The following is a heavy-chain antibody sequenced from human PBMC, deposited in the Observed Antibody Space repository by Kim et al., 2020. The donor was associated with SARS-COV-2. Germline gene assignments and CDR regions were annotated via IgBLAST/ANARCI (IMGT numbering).Heavy chain of an antibody. CDR2: IGSAGET. CDR3: VRGRLYSSSSGWFDP. Sequence: GGSLRLSCAASGFTFSNYDMHWVRQATGKGLEWVSAIGSAGETYYPGSVKGRFIISRENAKNSMYLQMNSLRVGDTGVYYCVRGRLYSSSSGWFDPWGQGTLVTVTS. D-gene: IGHD6-6*01. CDR1: GFTFSNYD. J-gene: IGHJ5*02. V-gene: IGHV3-13*01.